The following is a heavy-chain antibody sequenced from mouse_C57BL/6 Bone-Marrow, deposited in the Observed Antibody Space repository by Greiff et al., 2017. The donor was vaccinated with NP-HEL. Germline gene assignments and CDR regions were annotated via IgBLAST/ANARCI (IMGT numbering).Heavy chain of an antibody. Sequence: VQLQQSGTVLARPGASVKMSCKTSGYTFTSYWMHWVKQRPGQGLEWIGAIYPGNSDTSYNQKFKGKAKLTAVTSASTAYMELSSLTNEDSAVYYCTNLLPVDYWGQGTTLTVSS. CDR2: IYPGNSDT. CDR1: GYTFTSYW. CDR3: TNLLPVDY. J-gene: IGHJ2*01. V-gene: IGHV1-5*01. D-gene: IGHD1-1*01.